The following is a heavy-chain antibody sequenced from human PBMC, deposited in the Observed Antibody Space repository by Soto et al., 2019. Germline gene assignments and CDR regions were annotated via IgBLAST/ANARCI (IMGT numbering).Heavy chain of an antibody. CDR3: ARAYLSKNQRWFDP. CDR2: IRSKANSYAT. CDR1: GVTFTGSA. V-gene: IGHV3-73*01. J-gene: IGHJ5*02. D-gene: IGHD2-2*02. Sequence: GGSLTLSCAASGVTFTGSAMHWVRQASGKGLEWVGRIRSKANSYATAYAASVKGRFTISRDDSKNQFSLKLSSVTAADTAVYYCARAYLSKNQRWFDPWGQGTLVTVSS.